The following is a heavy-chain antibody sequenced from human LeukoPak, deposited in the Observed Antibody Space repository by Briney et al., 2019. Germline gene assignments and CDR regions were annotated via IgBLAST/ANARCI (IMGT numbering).Heavy chain of an antibody. Sequence: KPGGSLRLSCAASGLTFSDYYMSWVRQAPGKGLEWVGRIKSKTDGGTTDYAAPVKGRFTISRDDSKNTLYLQMNSLKTEDTAVYYCTTVWRYFDWLGRGRYYFDYWGQGTLVTVSS. D-gene: IGHD3-9*01. CDR2: IKSKTDGGTT. CDR3: TTVWRYFDWLGRGRYYFDY. V-gene: IGHV3-15*01. J-gene: IGHJ4*02. CDR1: GLTFSDYY.